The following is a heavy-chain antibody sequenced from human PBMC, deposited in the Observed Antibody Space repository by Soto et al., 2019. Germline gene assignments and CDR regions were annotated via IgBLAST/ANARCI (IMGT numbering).Heavy chain of an antibody. J-gene: IGHJ4*02. D-gene: IGHD3-10*01. CDR3: ARGRGGWGSFDY. Sequence: ASVKVSCKASGYTFTGYYMHWVRQDPGQELEWMGWINPNSGGTNYAQKVQGWVTMTRDTSISTAYMELSRLRSDDTAVYYCARGRGGWGSFDYWGQGTLVTVSS. V-gene: IGHV1-2*04. CDR2: INPNSGGT. CDR1: GYTFTGYY.